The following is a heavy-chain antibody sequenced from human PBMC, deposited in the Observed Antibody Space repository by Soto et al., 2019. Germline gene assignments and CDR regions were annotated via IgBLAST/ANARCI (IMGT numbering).Heavy chain of an antibody. J-gene: IGHJ5*02. Sequence: QVQVVESGGGVVQPGRSLRLSCAASGFIFSRYAMHWVRQAPGKGLEWVAVISADGGDKYYADSVKGRFTISRDNSKNTLYLQMNDLRAEDTAVYYCARDPSFDYSNTNWFDPWGQGTLVTVSS. V-gene: IGHV3-30-3*01. CDR3: ARDPSFDYSNTNWFDP. D-gene: IGHD4-4*01. CDR2: ISADGGDK. CDR1: GFIFSRYA.